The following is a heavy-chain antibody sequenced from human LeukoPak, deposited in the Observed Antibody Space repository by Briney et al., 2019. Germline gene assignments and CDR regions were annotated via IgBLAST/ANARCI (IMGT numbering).Heavy chain of an antibody. CDR1: GGSISSYY. V-gene: IGHV4-59*01. Sequence: SETLSLTCTVSGGSISSYYWSWIRQPPGKGLEWIGYIYYSGSTNYNPSLKSRVTISVDTSKNQFSLKLSSVTAADTAMYYCAGGASIAVAGEGAFDIWGQGTMVTVSS. CDR3: AGGASIAVAGEGAFDI. CDR2: IYYSGST. D-gene: IGHD6-19*01. J-gene: IGHJ3*02.